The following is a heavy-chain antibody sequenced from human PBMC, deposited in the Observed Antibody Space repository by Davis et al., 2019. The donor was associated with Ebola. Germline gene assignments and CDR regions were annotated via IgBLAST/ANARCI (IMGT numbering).Heavy chain of an antibody. J-gene: IGHJ6*02. Sequence: ASVKVSCKASGYTFTGYYMHWVRHAPGQGLEWMGWINPNSGGTNYAQKFQGWVTMTRDTSISTAYMELSRLRSDDTAVYYCARDTTIVVVPAVYYYYGMDVWGQGTTVTVSS. D-gene: IGHD2-2*01. V-gene: IGHV1-2*04. CDR3: ARDTTIVVVPAVYYYYGMDV. CDR2: INPNSGGT. CDR1: GYTFTGYY.